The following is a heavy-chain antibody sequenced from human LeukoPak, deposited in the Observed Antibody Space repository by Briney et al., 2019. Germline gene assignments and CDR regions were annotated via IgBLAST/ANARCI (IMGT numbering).Heavy chain of an antibody. Sequence: SETLSLTYAVYGGSFRGHYWIWIRQSPGKGLEWIGEINHGGSTNYNPSLKSRVTISIDTSKNQFSLKLNSVTAADTAVYYCARGGGTFGGHGVVAYWGQGPLVTVSS. CDR2: INHGGST. V-gene: IGHV4-34*01. CDR1: GGSFRGHY. J-gene: IGHJ4*02. CDR3: ARGGGTFGGHGVVAY. D-gene: IGHD3-16*01.